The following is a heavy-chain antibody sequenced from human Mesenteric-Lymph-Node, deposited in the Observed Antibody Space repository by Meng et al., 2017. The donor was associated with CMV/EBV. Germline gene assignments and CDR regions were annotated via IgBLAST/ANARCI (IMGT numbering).Heavy chain of an antibody. V-gene: IGHV3-74*01. D-gene: IGHD4/OR15-4a*01. CDR3: ARPPSLWDYGARRPFNL. CDR1: FTFETYC. CDR2: ISSDGTKI. Sequence: FTFETYCRKCVRQDPGQGLMSVAHISSDGTKIGSADSMKGLFIISRDNTKNTLYLQMNTLRPEDSAMYYCARPPSLWDYGARRPFNLWGQGTLVTVSS. J-gene: IGHJ4*02.